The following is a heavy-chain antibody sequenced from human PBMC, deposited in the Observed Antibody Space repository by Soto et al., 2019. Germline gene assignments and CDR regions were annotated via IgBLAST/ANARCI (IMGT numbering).Heavy chain of an antibody. Sequence: GGSLRLSCSASGFTFSSYAMHWVRQAPGKGLEYVSAISSNGGSTYYADSVKGRFTISRDNSKNTLYLQMNSLRAEDTAVYYCAKVHFWEVAVGYSGYDPPEFDYWGQGTLVTVSS. CDR2: ISSNGGST. V-gene: IGHV3-64*04. CDR3: AKVHFWEVAVGYSGYDPPEFDY. CDR1: GFTFSSYA. J-gene: IGHJ4*02. D-gene: IGHD5-12*01.